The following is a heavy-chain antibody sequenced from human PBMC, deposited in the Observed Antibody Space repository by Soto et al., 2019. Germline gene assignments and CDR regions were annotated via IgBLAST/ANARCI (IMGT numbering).Heavy chain of an antibody. CDR3: ARGTVTSGRWFGP. J-gene: IGHJ5*02. Sequence: QVHLVQSETEVKEPGASVTVSCKTSDSTFTGYTINWVRHAPGQGLEWLGWISSLNGNTNYARKYQGRLTLTTNTSATTAYMELRSLRSDDTAVYFCARGTVTSGRWFGPWGQGTLVTVSS. CDR2: ISSLNGNT. CDR1: DSTFTGYT. V-gene: IGHV1-18*04. D-gene: IGHD4-17*01.